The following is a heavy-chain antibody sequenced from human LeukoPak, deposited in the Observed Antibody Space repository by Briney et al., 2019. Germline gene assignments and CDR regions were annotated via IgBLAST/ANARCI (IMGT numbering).Heavy chain of an antibody. CDR1: GYTLTSYG. Sequence: RASVKVSCKASGYTLTSYGISWVRQAPGQGLEWMGWISAYNGNTNYAQKLQGRVTMTTDTSTSTAYMELRSLRSDDTAVYYCARGGNFDWLSMNWFDPWGQGTLVTVSS. D-gene: IGHD3-9*01. V-gene: IGHV1-18*01. CDR2: ISAYNGNT. J-gene: IGHJ5*02. CDR3: ARGGNFDWLSMNWFDP.